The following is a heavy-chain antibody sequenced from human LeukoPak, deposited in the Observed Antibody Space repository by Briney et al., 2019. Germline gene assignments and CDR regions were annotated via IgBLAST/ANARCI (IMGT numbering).Heavy chain of an antibody. CDR1: GYPYRPHP. D-gene: IGHD1-26*01. J-gene: IGHJ4*02. V-gene: IGHV3-30-3*01. CDR2: IAHDGSNK. Sequence: GGPLSLSCGACGYPYRPHPMHWLRESPGKGREGAAVIAHDGSNKSYENSGKGRFTISKDNTKNTLDLQMNSQRDEDTAVYYCARDRSGTYSFDFWGPGTLVTVSS. CDR3: ARDRSGTYSFDF.